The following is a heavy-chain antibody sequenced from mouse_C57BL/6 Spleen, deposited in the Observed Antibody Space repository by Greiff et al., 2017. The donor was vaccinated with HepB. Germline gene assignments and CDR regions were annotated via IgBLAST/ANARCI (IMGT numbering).Heavy chain of an antibody. Sequence: QVHVKQPGAELVRPGSSVKLSCKASGYTFTSYWMHWVKQRPIQGLEWIGNIDPSDSETHYNQKFKDKATFTVDKSSSTAYMQLSSLTSEDSAVYYCARLDYYGDYWGQGTTLTVSS. CDR2: IDPSDSET. CDR1: GYTFTSYW. J-gene: IGHJ2*01. V-gene: IGHV1-52*01. D-gene: IGHD2-1*01. CDR3: ARLDYYGDY.